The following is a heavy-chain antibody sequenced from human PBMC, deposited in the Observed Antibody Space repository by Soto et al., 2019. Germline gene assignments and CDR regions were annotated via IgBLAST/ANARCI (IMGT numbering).Heavy chain of an antibody. CDR2: IYYSGSI. J-gene: IGHJ6*03. V-gene: IGHV4-59*01. D-gene: IGHD2-15*01. Sequence: PSETLSLTCTVSGGSISSYYWSWIRQPPGKGLEWIGYIYYSGSINYNPSLKGRVTISVDTSKNQFYLQLNSVTAEDTAVYYCARVGGHYYYYYYMDVWGKGTTVTVSS. CDR1: GGSISSYY. CDR3: ARVGGHYYYYYYMDV.